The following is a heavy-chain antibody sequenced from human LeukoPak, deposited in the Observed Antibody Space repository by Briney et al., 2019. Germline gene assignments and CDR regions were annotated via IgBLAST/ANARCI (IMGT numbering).Heavy chain of an antibody. V-gene: IGHV3-23*01. CDR1: GFTFSSYA. J-gene: IGHJ3*02. CDR2: ISGSGGST. CDR3: AKDDLGYYGSGPRAFDI. Sequence: GGSLRLSCAASGFTFSSYAVSWVRQAPGKGLEWVSAISGSGGSTYYADSVKGRFTISRDNSKNTLYLQMNSLRVEDTAVYYCAKDDLGYYGSGPRAFDIWGQGTMVTVSS. D-gene: IGHD3-10*01.